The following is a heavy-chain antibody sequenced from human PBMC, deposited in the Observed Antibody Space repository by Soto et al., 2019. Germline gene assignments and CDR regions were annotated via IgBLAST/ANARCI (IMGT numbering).Heavy chain of an antibody. CDR1: GFTFRNCG. J-gene: IGHJ4*02. Sequence: GGSLRLSCAASGFTFRNCGMHWVRQAPGKGLEWVAVISHDENDKYYADSVKGRFTISRDNSKNTLYLQMNSLRAEDTAVYYCVKYSGFDYFFDHWGQGTLVTVSS. CDR2: ISHDENDK. V-gene: IGHV3-30*18. D-gene: IGHD5-12*01. CDR3: VKYSGFDYFFDH.